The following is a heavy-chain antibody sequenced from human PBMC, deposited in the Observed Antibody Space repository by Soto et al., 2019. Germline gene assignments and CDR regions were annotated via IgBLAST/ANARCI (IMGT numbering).Heavy chain of an antibody. J-gene: IGHJ5*02. Sequence: GGSLRLSCAASGFTFSSYWMSWVRQAPGKGLEWVANIKQDGSEKYVDSVKGRFTISRDNAKNSLYLQMNSLRAEDTAVYYCASTYYYGSGPNRFDPWGQGTLVTVSS. CDR2: IKQDGSEK. CDR3: ASTYYYGSGPNRFDP. D-gene: IGHD3-10*01. CDR1: GFTFSSYW. V-gene: IGHV3-7*05.